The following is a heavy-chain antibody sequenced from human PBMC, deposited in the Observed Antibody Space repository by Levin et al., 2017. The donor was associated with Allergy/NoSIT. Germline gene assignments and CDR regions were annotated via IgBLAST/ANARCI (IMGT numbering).Heavy chain of an antibody. CDR2: IYYSGST. J-gene: IGHJ5*02. Sequence: KASETLSLTCTVSGGSISSGGYYWSWIRQHPGTGLEWIGYIYYSGSTYYNPSLKSRVTISVDTSKNQFSLKLGSVTAADTALYYCARGLRTMVRGVIGGWFDPWGQGTLVTVSS. CDR1: GGSISSGGYY. V-gene: IGHV4-31*03. CDR3: ARGLRTMVRGVIGGWFDP. D-gene: IGHD3-10*01.